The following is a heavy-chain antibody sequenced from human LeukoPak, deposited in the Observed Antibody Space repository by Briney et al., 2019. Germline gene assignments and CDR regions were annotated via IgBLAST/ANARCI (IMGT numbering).Heavy chain of an antibody. J-gene: IGHJ4*02. D-gene: IGHD1-26*01. V-gene: IGHV3-48*03. CDR3: ASQWGIVGATDY. CDR2: ISSSGSTI. CDR1: GFTFSSYE. Sequence: GGSLRLSCAASGFTFSSYEMNWVRQAPGKGLEWVSYISSSGSTIYYADSVKGRFTISRDNAKNSLYLQMNSLRAEDTAVYYCASQWGIVGATDYWGQGTLVTVSS.